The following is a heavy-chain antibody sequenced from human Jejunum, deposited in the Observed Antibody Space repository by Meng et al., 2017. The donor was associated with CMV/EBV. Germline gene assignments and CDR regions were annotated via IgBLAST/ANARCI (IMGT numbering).Heavy chain of an antibody. CDR1: CGCIYSASYD. CDR2: MFYSGST. CDR3: AIFYRRKRAFDH. Sequence: CSVSCGCIYSASYDWRWIRQHPERGLEWSAEMFYSGSTYYNPSLKSRITMSVDTSQNQVSLKLSSVTAADTAVYYCAIFYRRKRAFDHWGQGTLVTVSS. D-gene: IGHD4-11*01. V-gene: IGHV4-31*03. J-gene: IGHJ4*02.